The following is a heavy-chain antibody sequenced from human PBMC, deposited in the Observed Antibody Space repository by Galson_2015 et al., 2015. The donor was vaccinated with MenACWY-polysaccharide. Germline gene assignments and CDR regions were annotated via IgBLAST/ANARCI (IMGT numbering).Heavy chain of an antibody. D-gene: IGHD3-16*01. J-gene: IGHJ4*02. Sequence: SLRLSCAASGFSFSDYNMNWVRQAPGKGLEWVSIINSSASYIYYADSVKGRFTISRDNAKNSLYLQMNSLRAEDTAIYYCARDTGGSDYWGQGTLVTVSS. CDR1: GFSFSDYN. CDR2: INSSASYI. V-gene: IGHV3-21*01. CDR3: ARDTGGSDY.